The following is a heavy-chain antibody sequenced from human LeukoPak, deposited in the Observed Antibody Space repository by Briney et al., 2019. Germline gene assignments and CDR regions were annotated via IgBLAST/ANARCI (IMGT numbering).Heavy chain of an antibody. Sequence: GGSLRLSCAASGFTFSSYAMSWVRQAPGKGLEWVSAISGSGGSTYYADSVKGRFTISRDNSKNTLYLQMNSLRAEDTAVHYCAKGSGKQWLVLYPLDYWGQGTLVTVSS. CDR3: AKGSGKQWLVLYPLDY. CDR2: ISGSGGST. CDR1: GFTFSSYA. V-gene: IGHV3-23*01. J-gene: IGHJ4*02. D-gene: IGHD6-19*01.